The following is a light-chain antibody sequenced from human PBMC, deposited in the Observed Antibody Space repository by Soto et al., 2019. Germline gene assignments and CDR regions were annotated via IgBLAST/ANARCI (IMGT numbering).Light chain of an antibody. Sequence: QSVLTQPASVSGSPGQSITISCTGTSSDVGGYNYVSWYQKHPGKAPKLMIYEVSNRPSGVSNRFSGSKSGNTASLTISGRQAEDEADYYCSSYTSISTLVVFGGGTKVPVL. CDR3: SSYTSISTLVV. CDR1: SSDVGGYNY. V-gene: IGLV2-14*01. J-gene: IGLJ2*01. CDR2: EVS.